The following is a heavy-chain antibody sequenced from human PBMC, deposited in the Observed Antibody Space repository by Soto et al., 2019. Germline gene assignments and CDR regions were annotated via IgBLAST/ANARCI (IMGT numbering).Heavy chain of an antibody. V-gene: IGHV3-7*02. D-gene: IGHD1-26*01. CDR1: GFTFSSYW. CDR2: IKQDGSEK. CDR3: ARGSSGSYEELDY. J-gene: IGHJ4*02. Sequence: GGSLRLSCAASGFTFSSYWMSWVRQAPGKGLEWVANIKQDGSEKYYVDSVKGRFTISRDNAKNSLYLQMNSLRAEDTAVYYCARGSSGSYEELDYWGQGTLVTVSS.